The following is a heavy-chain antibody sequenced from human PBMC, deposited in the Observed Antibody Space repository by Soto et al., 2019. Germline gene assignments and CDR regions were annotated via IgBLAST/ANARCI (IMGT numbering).Heavy chain of an antibody. V-gene: IGHV3-53*01. CDR2: IYSGGST. D-gene: IGHD6-13*01. Sequence: PGGSLRLSCAASGFTVSSNYMSWVRQAPGKGLEWVSVIYSGGSTYYADSVKGRFTISRDNSKNTLYLQMNSLRAEDTAVYYCARDSSSWSSPSDYWGQGTLVTVSS. CDR1: GFTVSSNY. J-gene: IGHJ4*02. CDR3: ARDSSSWSSPSDY.